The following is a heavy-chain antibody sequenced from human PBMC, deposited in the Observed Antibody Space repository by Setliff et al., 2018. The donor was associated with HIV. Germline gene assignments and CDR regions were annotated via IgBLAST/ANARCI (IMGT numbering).Heavy chain of an antibody. D-gene: IGHD7-27*01. CDR1: GGSTSSSSYY. Sequence: PSETLSLTCTVSGGSTSSSSYYWGWIRQPPGKGLEWIGNIYSSGRTYYSSSLRSRVTISLDTSKNQFSLKLSSVTAADTAVYYCAKLTPFDYWGQGTLVTVSS. CDR3: AKLTPFDY. J-gene: IGHJ4*02. V-gene: IGHV4-39*07. CDR2: IYSSGRT.